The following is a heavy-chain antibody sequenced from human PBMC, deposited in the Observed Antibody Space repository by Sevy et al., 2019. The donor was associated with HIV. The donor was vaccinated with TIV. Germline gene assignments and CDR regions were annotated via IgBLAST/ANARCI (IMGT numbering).Heavy chain of an antibody. Sequence: SETLSLTCTVSGGSISSGDYYWSWIRQPPGKGLEWIGYIYYSGSTYYNPSRKGRVTISVDTYKNQFSLKLSSVTAADTAVYYCAGGSVIYGDYGEYFQHWGQGTLVTVSS. CDR3: AGGSVIYGDYGEYFQH. CDR1: GGSISSGDYY. D-gene: IGHD4-17*01. J-gene: IGHJ1*01. V-gene: IGHV4-30-4*01. CDR2: IYYSGST.